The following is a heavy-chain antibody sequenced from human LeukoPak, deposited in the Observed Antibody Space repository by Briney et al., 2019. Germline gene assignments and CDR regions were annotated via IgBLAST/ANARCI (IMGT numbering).Heavy chain of an antibody. Sequence: SETLSLTCTVSGGSISSSSYYWGWIRQPPGKGLEWIGSIYYSGSTYYNPSLKSRVTISADTSKNQFSLRLTSVTAADTAVYYCARLTATTGGVDYWGQGTLVTVSS. CDR1: GGSISSSSYY. CDR2: IYYSGST. J-gene: IGHJ4*02. D-gene: IGHD4-17*01. CDR3: ARLTATTGGVDY. V-gene: IGHV4-39*07.